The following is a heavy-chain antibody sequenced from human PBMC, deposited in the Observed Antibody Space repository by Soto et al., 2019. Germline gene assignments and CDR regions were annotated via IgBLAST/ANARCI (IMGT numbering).Heavy chain of an antibody. V-gene: IGHV1-2*04. CDR2: INPNSGGT. Sequence: VKVSCKASGYTFTGYYMHWVRQAPGQGLEWMGWINPNSGGTNYAQKFQGWVTMTRDTSISTAYMELSRLRSDDTAVYYCARVGYYYDSSGYYRAFDIWGQGTMVTVSS. J-gene: IGHJ3*02. CDR1: GYTFTGYY. CDR3: ARVGYYYDSSGYYRAFDI. D-gene: IGHD3-22*01.